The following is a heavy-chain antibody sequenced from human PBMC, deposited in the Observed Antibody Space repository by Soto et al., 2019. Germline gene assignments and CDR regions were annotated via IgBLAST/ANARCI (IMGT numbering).Heavy chain of an antibody. D-gene: IGHD3-22*01. V-gene: IGHV6-1*01. CDR3: ARYSPPKKSYDSNPGWFVP. J-gene: IGHJ5*02. Sequence: TLSLTCAISGDSVPSNSASWNWMRQSPSRGLEWLGRTYYRSKWYNDYAVSVKSRITINPDTSKNQFSLSLSSVTAADTAIYFCARYSPPKKSYDSNPGWFVPSGQGTLVTVSS. CDR1: GDSVPSNSAS. CDR2: TYYRSKWYN.